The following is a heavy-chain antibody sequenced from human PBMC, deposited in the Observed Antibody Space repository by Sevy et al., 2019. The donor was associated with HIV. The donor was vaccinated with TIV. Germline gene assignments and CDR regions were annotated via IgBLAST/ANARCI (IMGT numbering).Heavy chain of an antibody. D-gene: IGHD6-13*01. Sequence: GGSLRLSCVASGFTFSSFEMNWVRQAPGKGLEWVSHISNSGSIIYYEDSVKGRFTISRDNAKNSLYLQMNSLRAEDTAVYDCAREDGSRQYFQYWGQGTLVTVSS. CDR3: AREDGSRQYFQY. J-gene: IGHJ1*01. CDR1: GFTFSSFE. V-gene: IGHV3-48*03. CDR2: ISNSGSII.